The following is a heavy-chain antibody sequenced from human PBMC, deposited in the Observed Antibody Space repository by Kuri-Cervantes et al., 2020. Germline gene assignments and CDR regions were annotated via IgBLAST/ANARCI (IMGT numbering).Heavy chain of an antibody. CDR1: GGTFSSYA. V-gene: IGHV1-69*05. CDR2: IIPIFGKA. J-gene: IGHJ6*03. CDR3: ARLVPPYMDV. D-gene: IGHD2-2*01. Sequence: PVKVSCKASGGTFSSYAISWVRQAPGQGLEWMGGIIPIFGKANYAQKFQGRVTITTDESTSTAYMELSSLRSEDTAVYYCARLVPPYMDVWGKGTTVTVSS.